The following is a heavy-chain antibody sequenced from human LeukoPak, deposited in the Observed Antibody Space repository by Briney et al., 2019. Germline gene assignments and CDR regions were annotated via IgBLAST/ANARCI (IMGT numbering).Heavy chain of an antibody. D-gene: IGHD1-1*01. CDR2: INPNSGGT. J-gene: IGHJ4*02. CDR3: ARGGTGLDY. V-gene: IGHV1-2*02. CDR1: GYTFTGYY. Sequence: GASVKVSCKASGYTFTGYYIHWVRQAPGQGLEWMGWINPNSGGTNYAQKFQGRVTMTRDTSISAVGMEMSRLRSDDTAVYYCARGGTGLDYWGQGTLVTVSS.